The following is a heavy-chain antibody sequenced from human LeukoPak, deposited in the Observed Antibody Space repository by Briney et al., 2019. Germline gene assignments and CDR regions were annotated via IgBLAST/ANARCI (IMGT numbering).Heavy chain of an antibody. D-gene: IGHD3-22*01. J-gene: IGHJ5*02. Sequence: PSETLSLTCTVSGGSISSYYWSWIRQPPGKGLEWIGYIYYSGSTNYNPSLKSRVTISVDTSRNQFSLKLSSVTAADTAVYYCARGGDSSGDKGFDPWGQGTLVTVSS. CDR1: GGSISSYY. CDR3: ARGGDSSGDKGFDP. V-gene: IGHV4-59*01. CDR2: IYYSGST.